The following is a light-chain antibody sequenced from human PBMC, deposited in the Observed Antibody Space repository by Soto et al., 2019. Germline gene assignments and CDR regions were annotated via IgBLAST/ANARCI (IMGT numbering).Light chain of an antibody. CDR1: QSISSSY. Sequence: EIVLTQSPGTLSLSPGERATLACRASQSISSSYLAWYQQKPGQAPRLLIYGASRRATGIPDMFSGSGSGTDFTLTISRLEPEDFAVYYCQHYGNSPLLTFGGGTKVQIK. J-gene: IGKJ4*01. CDR2: GAS. CDR3: QHYGNSPLLT. V-gene: IGKV3-20*01.